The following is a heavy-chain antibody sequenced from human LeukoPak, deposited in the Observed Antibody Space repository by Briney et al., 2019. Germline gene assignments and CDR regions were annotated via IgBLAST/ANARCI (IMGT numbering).Heavy chain of an antibody. V-gene: IGHV3-49*04. CDR2: IRSKAYGGTT. D-gene: IGHD3-22*01. J-gene: IGHJ4*02. CDR3: TRPARISMIVGDLGYFHY. CDR1: GFTFGDYA. Sequence: PGGSLRLSCTASGFTFGDYAMSWVRQAPGKGLEWVGFIRSKAYGGTTEYAASVKGRFTISRDDSKSIAYLQMNSLKTEDTAMYYCTRPARISMIVGDLGYFHYWGQGTLVTVSS.